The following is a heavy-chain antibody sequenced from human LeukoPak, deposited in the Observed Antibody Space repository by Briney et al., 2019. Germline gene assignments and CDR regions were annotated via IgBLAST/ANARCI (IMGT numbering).Heavy chain of an antibody. CDR2: ISSSRSTI. CDR1: GFTFNTYS. J-gene: IGHJ4*02. V-gene: IGHV3-48*02. D-gene: IGHD6-19*01. CDR3: ARAVAGFDY. Sequence: GGSLRLSCAASGFTFNTYSMNWVRQAPGWGLEWVSYISSSRSTIYYADSVKGRFTISRDNAKNSLYLQMNSLRDEDTAVYYCARAVAGFDYWGQGTLVTVSS.